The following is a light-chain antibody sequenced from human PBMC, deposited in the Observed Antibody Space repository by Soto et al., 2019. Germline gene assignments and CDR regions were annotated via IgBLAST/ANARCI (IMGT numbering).Light chain of an antibody. CDR1: SSDVGAYNY. Sequence: QSVLTQPASVSGSPGQSITISRTGTSSDVGAYNYVSWYQHHPGKVPKLLIYEVTNRPSGVSDRFSGSKSGNTASLTISGLQAEDEADYYCSSKRDSSTLFVFGTGTKLTVL. CDR3: SSKRDSSTLFV. CDR2: EVT. J-gene: IGLJ1*01. V-gene: IGLV2-14*01.